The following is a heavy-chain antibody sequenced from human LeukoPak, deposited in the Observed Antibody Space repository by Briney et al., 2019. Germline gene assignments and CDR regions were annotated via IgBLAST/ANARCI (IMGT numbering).Heavy chain of an antibody. J-gene: IGHJ6*02. Sequence: PSETLSLTCTGSGGSISSYYWRWIRQSAGKALEWIGRIYSSGSTNYNPSLKSRVTMSVDTSKDQFSLKLTSVTAADTAVYYCARGSGTISWYYGMVVWGQGTTVTVSS. CDR1: GGSISSYY. CDR3: ARGSGTISWYYGMVV. V-gene: IGHV4-4*07. CDR2: IYSSGST. D-gene: IGHD3-9*01.